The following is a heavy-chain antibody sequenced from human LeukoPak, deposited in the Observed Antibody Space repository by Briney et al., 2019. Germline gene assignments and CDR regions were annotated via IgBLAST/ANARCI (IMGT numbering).Heavy chain of an antibody. CDR3: AREPTYYDFWSGYYPSRYFDY. J-gene: IGHJ4*02. D-gene: IGHD3-3*01. CDR2: IKQDGSEK. V-gene: IGHV3-7*01. Sequence: GGSLRLSCAASGFTFSSYAMSWVRQAPGKGLEWVANIKQDGSEKYYVDSVKGRFTISRDNAKNSLYLQMNSLRAEDTAVYYCAREPTYYDFWSGYYPSRYFDYWGQGTLVTVSS. CDR1: GFTFSSYA.